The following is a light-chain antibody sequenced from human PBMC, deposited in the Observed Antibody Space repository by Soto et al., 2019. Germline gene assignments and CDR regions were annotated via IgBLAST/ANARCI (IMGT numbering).Light chain of an antibody. Sequence: QSALTQPASVSLSPGQSITISCTGTSSDVGGFDYVSWYQQHPGKAPKLMIYDVSNRPSGVSNRFSGSKSGNTASLTISGLQAEDEADYYCGSYTTSTTYVFATGTKVTVL. CDR2: DVS. V-gene: IGLV2-14*03. CDR3: GSYTTSTTYV. J-gene: IGLJ1*01. CDR1: SSDVGGFDY.